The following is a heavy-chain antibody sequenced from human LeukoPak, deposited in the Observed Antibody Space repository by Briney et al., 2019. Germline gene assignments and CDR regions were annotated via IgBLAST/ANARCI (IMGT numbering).Heavy chain of an antibody. CDR2: ISSGATYI. CDR1: GFTFSRYN. Sequence: PGGSLRLSCAGSGFTFSRYNMNWVRQAPGKGLEWVPSISSGATYIDNADSVKGRFTISRDNAKNSLYLEMNSLRAEDTAVYYCARSKGGAQREYGMDVWGQGTTVTVSS. D-gene: IGHD1-1*01. CDR3: ARSKGGAQREYGMDV. V-gene: IGHV3-21*06. J-gene: IGHJ6*02.